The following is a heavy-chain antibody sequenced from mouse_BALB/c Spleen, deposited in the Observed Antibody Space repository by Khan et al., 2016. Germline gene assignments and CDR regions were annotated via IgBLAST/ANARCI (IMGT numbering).Heavy chain of an antibody. D-gene: IGHD1-1*02. J-gene: IGHJ4*01. CDR3: ARYGYYAIDY. V-gene: IGHV3-1*02. CDR1: GYSITSGYS. Sequence: EVELVESGPDLVKPSQSLSLTCTVTGYSITSGYSWHWIRQFLGNKLEWMGYIHYSGSTNYNPSLKSRISINRDTSKNQFFLQLNSVTTEDTATYYCARYGYYAIDYWGQGTSVTVSS. CDR2: IHYSGST.